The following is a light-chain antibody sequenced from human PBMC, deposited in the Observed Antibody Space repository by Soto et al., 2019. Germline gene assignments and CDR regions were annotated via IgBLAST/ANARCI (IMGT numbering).Light chain of an antibody. V-gene: IGKV1-39*01. CDR3: RQSYKSA. CDR2: GAS. J-gene: IGKJ1*01. Sequence: QMTQSPSSLSASVGDRVTITCRASQSISRYLNWYQQKPGKAPKLLIYGASSLQSGVPSRFTGTSYCARFTLTSRSLQPEDFSTYSCRQSYKSAVGQGPKVHIK. CDR1: QSISRY.